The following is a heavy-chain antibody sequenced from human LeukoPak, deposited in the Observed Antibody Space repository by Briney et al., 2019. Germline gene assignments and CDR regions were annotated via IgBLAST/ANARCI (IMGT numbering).Heavy chain of an antibody. Sequence: GGSMRLSCAASGVTFSSYEMNWVRQAPGKGLEWVSYIMSSVSTIYYADSVKGRFTISRENAKNSLYLQMNSLRAEDTAVYYCARLDGAAIDYWGQGTLVTVSS. V-gene: IGHV3-48*03. CDR2: IMSSVSTI. CDR3: ARLDGAAIDY. D-gene: IGHD3-10*01. CDR1: GVTFSSYE. J-gene: IGHJ4*02.